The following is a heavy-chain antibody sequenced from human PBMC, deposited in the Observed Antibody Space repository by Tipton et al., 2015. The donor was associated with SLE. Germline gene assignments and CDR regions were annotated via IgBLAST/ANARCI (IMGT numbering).Heavy chain of an antibody. CDR3: AKDHVGMIVVIKDFDC. CDR2: IRYDGGNK. Sequence: SLRLSCAASGFTFSSYGMRWVRQAPGKGLEWVAFIRYDGGNKCYADSVKGRFTISRDNSKNTLYLQMNSLRAEDTAVYYCAKDHVGMIVVIKDFDCWGQGTLVTVSS. CDR1: GFTFSSYG. V-gene: IGHV3-30*02. J-gene: IGHJ4*02. D-gene: IGHD3-22*01.